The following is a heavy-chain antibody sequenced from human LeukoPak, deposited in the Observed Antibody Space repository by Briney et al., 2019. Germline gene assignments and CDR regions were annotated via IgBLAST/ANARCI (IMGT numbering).Heavy chain of an antibody. D-gene: IGHD5-18*01. CDR2: VSGSGGST. Sequence: PGGSLRLSCAASGFTFSSYAMSWVRQAPGKGLEWVSAVSGSGGSTYYADSVKGRFTISRDNSKNTLYLQTNSLRAEDTAVYYCAYIGWIQPYFDYWGQGTLVTVSS. CDR1: GFTFSSYA. J-gene: IGHJ4*02. V-gene: IGHV3-23*01. CDR3: AYIGWIQPYFDY.